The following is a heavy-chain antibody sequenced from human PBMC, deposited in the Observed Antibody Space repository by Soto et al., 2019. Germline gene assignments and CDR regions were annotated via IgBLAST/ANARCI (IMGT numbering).Heavy chain of an antibody. D-gene: IGHD2-15*01. V-gene: IGHV4-59*01. J-gene: IGHJ3*02. Sequence: SETLSLTCTVSGGSISSYYWSWIRQPPGKGLEWIGYIYYSGSTNYNPSLKSQVTISVDTSKNQFSLKLSSVTAADTAVYYCARDKSPVVARSDAFDIWGQGTMVTVSS. CDR2: IYYSGST. CDR1: GGSISSYY. CDR3: ARDKSPVVARSDAFDI.